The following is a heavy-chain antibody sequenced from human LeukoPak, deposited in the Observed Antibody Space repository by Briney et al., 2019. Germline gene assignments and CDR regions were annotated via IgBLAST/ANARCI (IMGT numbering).Heavy chain of an antibody. Sequence: SETLSLTCTVASGSISNFYWSWIRQPPGKGLEWTGYIYYSGSTNYNPSLKGRVTISVDTSKNQFSLKLTSVTPADTAVYYCARVDSGSHYYFDYWGQGTLVTVSS. J-gene: IGHJ4*02. D-gene: IGHD3-10*01. V-gene: IGHV4-59*01. CDR3: ARVDSGSHYYFDY. CDR1: SGSISNFY. CDR2: IYYSGST.